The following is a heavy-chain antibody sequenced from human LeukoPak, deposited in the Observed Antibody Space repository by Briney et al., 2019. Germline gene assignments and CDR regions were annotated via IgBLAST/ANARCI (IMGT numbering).Heavy chain of an antibody. CDR1: GFSFSSYA. CDR2: ISYDGGKT. CDR3: ARGDDILTGYYTFDY. Sequence: PGGSLRLSCAASGFSFSSYAVHWVRQAPGKGLEWVAVISYDGGKTYYADSVKGRFTISRDNAKNSLYLQMNSLRAEDTAVYYCARGDDILTGYYTFDYWGQGTLVTVSS. D-gene: IGHD3-9*01. V-gene: IGHV3-30-3*01. J-gene: IGHJ4*02.